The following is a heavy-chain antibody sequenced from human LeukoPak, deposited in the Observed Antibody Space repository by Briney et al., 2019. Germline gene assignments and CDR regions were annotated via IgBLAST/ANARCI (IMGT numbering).Heavy chain of an antibody. CDR2: IGGSGAST. CDR3: ARATRYDSSVYYFDY. D-gene: IGHD3-22*01. J-gene: IGHJ4*02. V-gene: IGHV3-23*01. CDR1: GFTFSSYA. Sequence: GGSLRLSCAASGFTFSSYAMSWVRQAPGKGLEWVSAIGGSGASTYYADSVKGRFTISRGNSKNTLYLQMNGLRAEDTAVYYCARATRYDSSVYYFDYWGQGTLVTVSS.